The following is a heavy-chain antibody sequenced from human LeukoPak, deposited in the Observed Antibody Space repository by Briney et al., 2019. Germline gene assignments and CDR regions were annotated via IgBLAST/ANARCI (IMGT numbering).Heavy chain of an antibody. CDR1: GGSISSYY. J-gene: IGHJ5*02. CDR2: IYYSGTS. Sequence: SETLSLTCTVSGGSISSYYWSWIRQPPGKGLECIGNIYYSGTSNYNPSLKSRVTISVDTSKNQFSLKLNSVTAADTAVYYCARSQVYYDILTGYTNNWFDPWGQGTLVTVSS. CDR3: ARSQVYYDILTGYTNNWFDP. D-gene: IGHD3-9*01. V-gene: IGHV4-59*01.